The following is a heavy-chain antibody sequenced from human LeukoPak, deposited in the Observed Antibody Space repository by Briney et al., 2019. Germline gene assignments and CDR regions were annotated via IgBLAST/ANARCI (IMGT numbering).Heavy chain of an antibody. V-gene: IGHV4-59*01. Sequence: PSETLSLTCTVFGGSISGYYWSWIRQPPGKGLEWIGYIYYSGSTNYNPSLKSRVTISVDTSKNQFSLKLSSVTAADTAVYYCARNPTTVVTHHTNWFDPWGQGTLVTVSS. D-gene: IGHD4-23*01. J-gene: IGHJ5*02. CDR2: IYYSGST. CDR3: ARNPTTVVTHHTNWFDP. CDR1: GGSISGYY.